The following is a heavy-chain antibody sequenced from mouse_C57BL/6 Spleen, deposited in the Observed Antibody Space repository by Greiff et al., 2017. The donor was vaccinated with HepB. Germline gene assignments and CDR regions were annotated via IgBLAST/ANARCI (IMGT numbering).Heavy chain of an antibody. CDR2: INPNNGGT. J-gene: IGHJ4*01. V-gene: IGHV1-22*01. CDR3: ARGYGSSYDYAMDY. D-gene: IGHD1-1*01. CDR1: GYTFTDYN. Sequence: EVQLQESGPELVKPGASVKMSCKASGYTFTDYNMHWVKQSHGKGLEWIGYINPNNGGTSYNQKFKGKATLTVNKSSSTAYMELRSLTSEDSAVYYCARGYGSSYDYAMDYWGQGTSVTVSS.